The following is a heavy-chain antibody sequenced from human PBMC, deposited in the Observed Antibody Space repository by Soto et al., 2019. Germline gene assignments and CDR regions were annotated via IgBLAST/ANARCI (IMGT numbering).Heavy chain of an antibody. CDR2: IIPILGIA. Sequence: QVQLVQSGAEVKKPGSSVKVSCKASGGTFSSYTISWERQAPERGLEWMGRIIPILGIANYAQKFQGRVTITADKSTSTAYMELSSLRSEDTAVYYCARDRDYYDSSGPVYYFDYWGQGTLVTVSS. CDR3: ARDRDYYDSSGPVYYFDY. D-gene: IGHD3-22*01. V-gene: IGHV1-69*08. J-gene: IGHJ4*02. CDR1: GGTFSSYT.